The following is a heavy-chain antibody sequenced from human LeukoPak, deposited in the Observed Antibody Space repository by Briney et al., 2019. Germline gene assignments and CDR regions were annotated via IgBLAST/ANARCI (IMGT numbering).Heavy chain of an antibody. CDR1: GYTFTSYG. CDR2: ISAYNGNT. CDR3: ARDLGPTVAISYYYYGMDV. V-gene: IGHV1-18*01. Sequence: ASVKVSCKASGYTFTSYGISWVRQAPGQGLEWMGWISAYNGNTNYAQKFQGRVTITADESTSTAYMELSSLRSEDTAVYYCARDLGPTVAISYYYYGMDVWGQGTTVTVSS. J-gene: IGHJ6*02. D-gene: IGHD4-23*01.